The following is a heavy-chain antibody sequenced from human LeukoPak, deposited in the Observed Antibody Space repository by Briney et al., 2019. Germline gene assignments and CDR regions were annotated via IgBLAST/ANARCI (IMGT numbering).Heavy chain of an antibody. J-gene: IGHJ4*02. D-gene: IGHD3-10*01. CDR2: IRYDGSNK. V-gene: IGHV3-30*02. CDR3: ARGKILWFGNDY. CDR1: GFTFSSYG. Sequence: GGSLRLSCAASGFTFSSYGMHWVRQAPGKGLEWVAFIRYDGSNKYYADSVKGRFTISRDNAKNSLYLQMNSLRAEDTAVYYCARGKILWFGNDYWGQGTLVTVSS.